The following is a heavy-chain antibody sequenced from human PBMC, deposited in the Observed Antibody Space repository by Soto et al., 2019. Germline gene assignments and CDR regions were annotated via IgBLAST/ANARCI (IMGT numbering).Heavy chain of an antibody. D-gene: IGHD3-10*01. V-gene: IGHV1-3*01. CDR1: GYTFSSYA. Sequence: QVQLVQSGAEVKKPGASVKVSCEASGYTFSSYAMHWVRQAPGQRLEWMGWINAGNGNTKFSQKFQDRVTITTDTSASTAYMELSSLRYEDTAVYYCARAPGGPSFDYWGQGTLVTVSS. CDR3: ARAPGGPSFDY. CDR2: INAGNGNT. J-gene: IGHJ4*02.